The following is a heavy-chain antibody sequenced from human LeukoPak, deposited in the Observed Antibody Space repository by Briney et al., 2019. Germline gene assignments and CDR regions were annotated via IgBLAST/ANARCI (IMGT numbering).Heavy chain of an antibody. Sequence: GGSLRLSCAASGFTFSSYAMHWVRQAPGKGLEWVAVISYDGSNKYYADSVKGRFTISRDNSKNTLYLQMNSLRAEDTAVYYCARGTDFDYWGQGTLVTVSS. V-gene: IGHV3-30*01. J-gene: IGHJ4*02. CDR1: GFTFSSYA. CDR2: ISYDGSNK. D-gene: IGHD1-1*01. CDR3: ARGTDFDY.